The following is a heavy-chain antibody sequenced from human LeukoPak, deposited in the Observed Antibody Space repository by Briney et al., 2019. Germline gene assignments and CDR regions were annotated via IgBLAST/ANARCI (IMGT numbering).Heavy chain of an antibody. V-gene: IGHV1-24*01. CDR2: FDPEDGET. J-gene: IGHJ4*01. CDR3: ATVHRSGWYYFDY. Sequence: ASVKVSCKVSGYTLTELSMHWVRQAPGTGLERKGGFDPEDGETIYAWKFQGRFTMTEDTSTGTAYRELSSLRSEDTAVYYCATVHRSGWYYFDYWGQGTLVTASS. D-gene: IGHD6-19*01. CDR1: GYTLTELS.